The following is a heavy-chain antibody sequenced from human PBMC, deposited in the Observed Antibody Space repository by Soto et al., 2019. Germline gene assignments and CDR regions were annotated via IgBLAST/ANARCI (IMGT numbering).Heavy chain of an antibody. Sequence: GASVKVSCKSSGGPFSSYAISWVRQAPGQGLEWMGGIIPIFGTANYAQKFQGRVTITADESTSTAYMELSSLRSEDTAVYYCARENEVAGYDYWGQGTLVTVSS. J-gene: IGHJ4*02. CDR2: IIPIFGTA. D-gene: IGHD6-19*01. CDR3: ARENEVAGYDY. CDR1: GGPFSSYA. V-gene: IGHV1-69*13.